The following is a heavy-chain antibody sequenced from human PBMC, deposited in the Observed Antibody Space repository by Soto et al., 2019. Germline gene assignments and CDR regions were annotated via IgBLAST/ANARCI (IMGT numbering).Heavy chain of an antibody. CDR2: IDPSDSQT. Sequence: GESLKISCKGSGYSFAGYWITWVRQKPGKGLEWMGRIDPSDSQTYYSPSFRGHVTISVTKSITTVFLQWSSLRASDTAMYYCAADLYYYDSSGYSNYWGQGALVTVSS. CDR1: GYSFAGYW. J-gene: IGHJ4*02. V-gene: IGHV5-10-1*01. CDR3: AADLYYYDSSGYSNY. D-gene: IGHD3-22*01.